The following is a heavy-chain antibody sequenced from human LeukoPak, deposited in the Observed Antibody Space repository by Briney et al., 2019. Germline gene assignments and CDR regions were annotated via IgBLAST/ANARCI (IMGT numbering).Heavy chain of an antibody. D-gene: IGHD3-10*01. J-gene: IGHJ4*02. CDR2: IRSETYGGTT. CDR1: GFTFGDYA. V-gene: IGHV3-49*03. CDR3: TGDPAGYAYSYSFFDY. Sequence: GGSLRLSCTASGFTFGDYAMSWFRQAPGKGLEWVGFIRSETYGGTTEYAASVKGRFSISRDDSKSIAYLQMNSLKTEDTAVYFCTGDPAGYAYSYSFFDYWGQGTLVTVSS.